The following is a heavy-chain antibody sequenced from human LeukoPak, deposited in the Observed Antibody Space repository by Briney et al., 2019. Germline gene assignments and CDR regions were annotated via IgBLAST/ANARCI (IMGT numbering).Heavy chain of an antibody. Sequence: SESLSLTCAVYGGSFSGSYWSWIRQPPGKGLEWLGEINHSGRNTYHPSLKTRAPLSVDTSKNQFSLKLRSVTAADPAVYSCARVKFRGSRPFDYGAREPWSPSPQ. CDR3: ARVKFRGSRPFDY. CDR2: INHSGRN. J-gene: IGHJ4*02. V-gene: IGHV4-34*01. D-gene: IGHD3-10*01. CDR1: GGSFSGSY.